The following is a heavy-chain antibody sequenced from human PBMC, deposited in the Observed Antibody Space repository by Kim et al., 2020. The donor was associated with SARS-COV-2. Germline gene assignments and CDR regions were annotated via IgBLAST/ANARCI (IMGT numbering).Heavy chain of an antibody. Sequence: SETLSLTCTVSGGSISSSSYYWGWIRQPPGKGLEWIGSIYYSGSTYYNPSLKSRVTISVDTSKNQFSLKLSSVTAADTAVYYCARVIIPSDAFDIWGQGTMVTVSS. CDR1: GGSISSSSYY. J-gene: IGHJ3*02. V-gene: IGHV4-39*01. CDR3: ARVIIPSDAFDI. CDR2: IYYSGST. D-gene: IGHD2-21*01.